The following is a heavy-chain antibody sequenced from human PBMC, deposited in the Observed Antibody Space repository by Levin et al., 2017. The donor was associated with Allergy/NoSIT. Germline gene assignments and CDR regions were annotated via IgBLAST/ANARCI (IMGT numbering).Heavy chain of an antibody. V-gene: IGHV3-30*03. J-gene: IGHJ4*02. CDR3: ASRGSFDH. Sequence: GGSLRLSCSASGLSFGDYGMHWVRQAPDSGLEWVPLITSDGTNKFYADSVKGRFIVSRDNSRNLLYLQLNSLRPEDTAVYYCASRGSFDHWGQGTLVSVSS. D-gene: IGHD3-10*01. CDR1: GLSFGDYG. CDR2: ITSDGTNK.